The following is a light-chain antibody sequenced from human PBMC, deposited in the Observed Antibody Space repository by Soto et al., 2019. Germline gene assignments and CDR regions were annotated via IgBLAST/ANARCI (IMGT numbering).Light chain of an antibody. CDR1: SSDVGGYNY. CDR3: SSYTSDSTYV. V-gene: IGLV2-14*03. CDR2: DVS. Sequence: QSALTQPASVSGSPGQSIAISCTGTSSDVGGYNYVSWYQQHPGKVPKLMIYDVSGRPSGVSNRFSGSKSGNTASLTISGLQAEDEADYYCSSYTSDSTYVFGTGTQLTVL. J-gene: IGLJ1*01.